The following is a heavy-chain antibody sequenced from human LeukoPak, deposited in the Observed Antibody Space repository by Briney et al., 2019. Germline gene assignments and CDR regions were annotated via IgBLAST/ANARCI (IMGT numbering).Heavy chain of an antibody. V-gene: IGHV3-23*01. CDR1: GCTFRNSA. J-gene: IGHJ5*02. CDR3: AKGGHFSWFDP. D-gene: IGHD1-26*01. CDR2: ISGFGEST. Sequence: GGSLRLSCAASGCTFRNSAMTWVRQAPGKGLEWVSTISGFGESTFYADSVKGRFTVSRDNSKDTLYLQMNTLRADDTAVYYCAKGGHFSWFDPWGQGTLVTVSS.